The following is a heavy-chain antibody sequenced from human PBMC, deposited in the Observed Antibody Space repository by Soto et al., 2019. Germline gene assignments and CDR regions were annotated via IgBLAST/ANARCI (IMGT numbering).Heavy chain of an antibody. V-gene: IGHV3-74*01. Sequence: EVQLVESGGGVVQPGGSLRLSCAASGFTFSDYWMHWVRQVPGKGLVWVSRINSDGSIIRYADSVKGRFTISRDNAKNTLFLQMNSLRAEDAAGYHCARDAFYYYYAMDVWGRGTTVSVSS. CDR1: GFTFSDYW. J-gene: IGHJ6*02. CDR3: ARDAFYYYYAMDV. CDR2: INSDGSII.